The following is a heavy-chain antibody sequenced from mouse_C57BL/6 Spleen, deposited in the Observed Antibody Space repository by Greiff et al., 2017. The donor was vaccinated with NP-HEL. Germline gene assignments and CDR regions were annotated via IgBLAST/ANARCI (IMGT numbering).Heavy chain of an antibody. J-gene: IGHJ4*01. CDR2: IDPSDSYT. V-gene: IGHV1-59*01. D-gene: IGHD2-4*01. CDR3: ASIYYDYDDLYYAMDY. CDR1: GYTFTSYW. Sequence: VQLQQPGAELVRPGTSVKLSCKASGYTFTSYWMHWVKQRPGQGLEWIGVIDPSDSYTNYNQKFKGKATLTVDTSSSTAYMQLSSLTSEDSAVYYWASIYYDYDDLYYAMDYWGQGTSVTVSS.